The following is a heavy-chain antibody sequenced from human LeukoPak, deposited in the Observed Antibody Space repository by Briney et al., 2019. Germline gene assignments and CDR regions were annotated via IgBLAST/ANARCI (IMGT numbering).Heavy chain of an antibody. D-gene: IGHD2-8*02. CDR2: ISYDGSNK. J-gene: IGHJ5*02. CDR1: GFTFSSYA. CDR3: AKRNSLYCTGGGYDDWFAP. Sequence: GGSLRLSRAASGFTFSSYAMHWVRQAPGKGLEWVAVISYDGSNKYYADSVKGRFTISRDNSKNTLYLQMSSLRADDTAVYYCAKRNSLYCTGGGYDDWFAPWGQGTLVTVSS. V-gene: IGHV3-30*04.